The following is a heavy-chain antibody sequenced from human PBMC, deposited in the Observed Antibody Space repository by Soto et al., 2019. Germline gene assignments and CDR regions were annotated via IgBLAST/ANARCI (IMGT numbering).Heavy chain of an antibody. CDR1: GFTFSSYG. D-gene: IGHD2-15*01. V-gene: IGHV3-21*01. J-gene: IGHJ3*02. Sequence: EVQLVESGGGLVKPGGSLRLSCAASGFTFSSYGMNWVRQAPGKGLEWVSSISTSTSYIYYADSVKGRFTISRDNAKNSVYLQMNSLRAEDTAVYYCARLYCRGGSCYSGDAFDMWGQGTMVTVSS. CDR3: ARLYCRGGSCYSGDAFDM. CDR2: ISTSTSYI.